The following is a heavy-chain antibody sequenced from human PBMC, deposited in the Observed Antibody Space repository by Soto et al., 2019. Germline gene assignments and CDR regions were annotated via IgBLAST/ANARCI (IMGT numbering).Heavy chain of an antibody. V-gene: IGHV3-30-3*01. CDR3: ASGRMGDY. D-gene: IGHD1-26*01. Sequence: QVQLVESGGGVVQPGRSLRLSCTASGFTFSSYAMHWVRQAPGEGLEWLAVISYDGSNKFYADSGKGRFTISRDNSKNTLYLQMNSLRAEDTAVYHCASGRMGDYWGQGTLVTVSS. CDR1: GFTFSSYA. J-gene: IGHJ4*02. CDR2: ISYDGSNK.